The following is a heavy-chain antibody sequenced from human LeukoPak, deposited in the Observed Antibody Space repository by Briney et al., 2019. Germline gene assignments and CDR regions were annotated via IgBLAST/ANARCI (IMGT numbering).Heavy chain of an antibody. CDR1: GLIFEEYA. CDR2: LSWNSGTI. D-gene: IGHD1-14*01. J-gene: IGHJ3*02. V-gene: IGHV3-9*01. Sequence: GRSLRLSCAPSGLIFEEYAMHWVRHVPGKGLECVSGLSWNSGTIGYADSVKGRFTISRDNVKNSLSLQMNSLRPEDTALYFCVKGGINTSPRVAFDIWGQGTMVTVSS. CDR3: VKGGINTSPRVAFDI.